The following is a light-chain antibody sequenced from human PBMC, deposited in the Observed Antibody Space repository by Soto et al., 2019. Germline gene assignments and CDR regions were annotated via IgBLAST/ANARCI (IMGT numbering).Light chain of an antibody. V-gene: IGKV1-39*01. Sequence: DIQMTQSPSSLSVSVGDRVIITCRSSQSISTYVNWYEQKPGKAPKLLIYAASSLQSGVPSRFSGSGSGTDFTLTISSLQPEDFATYYCQQSYSTPTFGQGTKVDIK. CDR2: AAS. CDR1: QSISTY. J-gene: IGKJ1*01. CDR3: QQSYSTPT.